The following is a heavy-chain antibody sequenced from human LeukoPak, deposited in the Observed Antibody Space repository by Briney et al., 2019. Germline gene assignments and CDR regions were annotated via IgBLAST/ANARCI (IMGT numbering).Heavy chain of an antibody. CDR1: GFTFSSSG. J-gene: IGHJ4*02. D-gene: IGHD3-3*01. CDR3: AKDRQRRFGVVIIAYFDY. CDR2: IRYDGSNK. Sequence: PGGSLRLSCAASGFTFSSSGMHWARQAPGKGLEWVAFIRYDGSNKYYPASVKGRFTISRDTSKSSMYLQMNSLRAEDTAVYYCAKDRQRRFGVVIIAYFDYWGQGTLVTVSS. V-gene: IGHV3-30*02.